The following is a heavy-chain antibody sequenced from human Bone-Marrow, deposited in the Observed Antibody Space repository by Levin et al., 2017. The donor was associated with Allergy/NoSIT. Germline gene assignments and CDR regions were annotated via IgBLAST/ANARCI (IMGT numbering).Heavy chain of an antibody. CDR3: ARQSTRNGWFNDAFDI. V-gene: IGHV5-10-1*01. Sequence: GESLKISCQGSGYSFTTHWISWVRQMPGKGLEWMGRIDPSDSDSTYRPSFQGHVTMSIDKSTSTAYLQWSSLKASDTAIYYCARQSTRNGWFNDAFDIWGQGTMVTVSS. J-gene: IGHJ3*02. CDR2: IDPSDSDS. D-gene: IGHD6-19*01. CDR1: GYSFTTHW.